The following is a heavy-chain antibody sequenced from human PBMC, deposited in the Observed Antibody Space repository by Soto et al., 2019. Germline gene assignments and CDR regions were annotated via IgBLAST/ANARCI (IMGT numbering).Heavy chain of an antibody. D-gene: IGHD3-9*01. CDR1: GGTFSSYT. CDR3: ARSTRNFDWSD. V-gene: IGHV1-69*02. CDR2: IIPILGIA. J-gene: IGHJ4*02. Sequence: ASVKVSCKASGGTFSSYTISWVRQAPGQGLEWMGRIIPILGIANYAQKFQGRVTITADKSTSTAYMELSSLRSEDTAVYYCARSTRNFDWSDWGQGTLVTVSS.